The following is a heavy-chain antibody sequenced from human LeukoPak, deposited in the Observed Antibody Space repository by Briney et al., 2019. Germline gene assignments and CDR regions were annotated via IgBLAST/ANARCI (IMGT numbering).Heavy chain of an antibody. CDR1: GYSFTSNY. CDR3: ARDRAYDSSGYLPYDY. V-gene: IGHV1-46*01. J-gene: IGHJ4*02. Sequence: ASVKVSCKASGYSFTSNYIHWVRQAPGQGLEWMGLINPSGGSTSYAQKFQGRVTMTRDTSTSTVYMELSSLRSEDTAVYYCARDRAYDSSGYLPYDYWGQGTLVTVSS. D-gene: IGHD3-22*01. CDR2: INPSGGST.